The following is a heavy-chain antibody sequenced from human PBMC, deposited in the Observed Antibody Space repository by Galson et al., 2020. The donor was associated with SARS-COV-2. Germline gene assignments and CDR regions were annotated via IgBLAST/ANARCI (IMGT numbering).Heavy chain of an antibody. V-gene: IGHV3-74*01. CDR2: INSDGSST. CDR3: ARDPTSYYDFWSGYSYHYGVDV. J-gene: IGHJ6*02. CDR1: GFTFSSYA. D-gene: IGHD3-3*01. Sequence: GESLNISCAATGFTFSSYAMHWVRHATGKGLVWVSRINSDGSSTSYAYSVKGRFTISRDNAKNTLYLQMNSLRAEDTAVYYCARDPTSYYDFWSGYSYHYGVDVWGQGTTVTVSS.